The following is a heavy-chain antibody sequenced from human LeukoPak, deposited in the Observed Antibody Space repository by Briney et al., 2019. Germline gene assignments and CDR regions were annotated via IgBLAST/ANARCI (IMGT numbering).Heavy chain of an antibody. CDR1: GFTVSSNS. V-gene: IGHV3-21*01. Sequence: GGSLRLSCTVSGFTVSSNSMSWVRQAPGKGLEWVSSITSSSTYIYYADSVKGRFTISRDNARNSLYLQMNSLRVEDTAVYYCARDPYSGNYGDYYYYYMDVWGKGTTVTISS. CDR2: ITSSSTYI. D-gene: IGHD1-26*01. J-gene: IGHJ6*03. CDR3: ARDPYSGNYGDYYYYYMDV.